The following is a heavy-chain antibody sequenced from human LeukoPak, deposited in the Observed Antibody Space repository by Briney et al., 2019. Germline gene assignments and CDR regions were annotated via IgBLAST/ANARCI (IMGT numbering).Heavy chain of an antibody. Sequence: PGGSLRLSCAASGFTFSNYDMHWVRQATGKGLEWVSAFHTAGDTHYSGSVKGRFATSRENAKNSFYLQMNSLRAGDTAVYYCARGSCSSSSCYERLNGLDVWGQGTPVTVSS. CDR2: FHTAGDT. V-gene: IGHV3-13*01. D-gene: IGHD2-2*01. J-gene: IGHJ6*02. CDR1: GFTFSNYD. CDR3: ARGSCSSSSCYERLNGLDV.